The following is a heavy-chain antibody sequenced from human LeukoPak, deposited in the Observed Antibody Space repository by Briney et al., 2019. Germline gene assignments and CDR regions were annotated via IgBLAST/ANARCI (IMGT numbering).Heavy chain of an antibody. CDR3: ARADGYSYGSFDY. V-gene: IGHV1-8*02. CDR1: GYTFTSYG. D-gene: IGHD5-18*01. Sequence: ASVKVSCKASGYTFTSYGISWVRQAPGQGLEWMGWMNPNSGNTGYAQKFQGRVTMTRNTSISTAYMELSSLRSEDTAVYYCARADGYSYGSFDYWGQGTLVTVSS. J-gene: IGHJ4*02. CDR2: MNPNSGNT.